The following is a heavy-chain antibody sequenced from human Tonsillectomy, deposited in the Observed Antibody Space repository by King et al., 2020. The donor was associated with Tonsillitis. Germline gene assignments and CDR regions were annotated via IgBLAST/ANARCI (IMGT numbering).Heavy chain of an antibody. CDR1: EFTFSNYW. J-gene: IGHJ6*02. D-gene: IGHD6-13*01. CDR3: ARGDRGAAGHLYSYYGMDV. Sequence: VQLVESGGGLVQPGGSLRLSCVASEFTFSNYWMTWVRQAPGKGLEWVANINQDRNENYYVDSVRGRFTISRDNAKNSMYLQMDSLRADDTAVYFCARGDRGAAGHLYSYYGMDVWGLGTTVTVSS. V-gene: IGHV3-7*03. CDR2: INQDRNEN.